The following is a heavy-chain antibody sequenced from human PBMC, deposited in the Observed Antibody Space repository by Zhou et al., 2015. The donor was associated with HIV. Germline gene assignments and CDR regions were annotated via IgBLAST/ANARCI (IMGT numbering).Heavy chain of an antibody. Sequence: QVQLVQSGAEVKKPGSSVKVSCKASGGTFSSYAISWVRQAPGQGLEWMGGIIPIFGTANYAQKFQGRVTITADESTSTAYMELSSLRSEDTAVYYCARAPDYYYGSGSYDAFDIWGQGTMVTVSS. CDR2: IIPIFGTA. D-gene: IGHD3-10*01. CDR3: ARAPDYYYGSGSYDAFDI. V-gene: IGHV1-69*01. CDR1: GGTFSSYA. J-gene: IGHJ3*02.